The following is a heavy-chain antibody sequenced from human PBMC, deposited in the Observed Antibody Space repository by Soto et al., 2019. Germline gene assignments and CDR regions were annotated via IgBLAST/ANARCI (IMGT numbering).Heavy chain of an antibody. CDR2: MYPGGADT. CDR3: ARLPRECNKTSCYYADH. V-gene: IGHV5-51*01. Sequence: GASMQIYCRGSGSVFNTNWFGCVRQLPGRGLEWVGIMYPGGADTCYNQSLQGHVTLSVDVTVSTAFMQWRSLETSDTGMYFCARLPRECNKTSCYYADHWGQGTQVTVSS. J-gene: IGHJ4*02. D-gene: IGHD3-3*01. CDR1: GSVFNTNW.